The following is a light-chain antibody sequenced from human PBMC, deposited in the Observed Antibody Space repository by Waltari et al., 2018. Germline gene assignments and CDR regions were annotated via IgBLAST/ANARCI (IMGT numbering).Light chain of an antibody. J-gene: IGKJ2*03. CDR2: KAS. CDR1: QGISSY. CDR3: QQHNSNPPS. V-gene: IGKV1-9*01. Sequence: DIQMTQYPSSLSASVGDRVTITCRASQGISSYLAWYQQKPGKAPKLLIYKASTLQSGVPSRFSGSGSGTDFTLTISSLQPEDFATYYCQQHNSNPPSFGQGTKVEIK.